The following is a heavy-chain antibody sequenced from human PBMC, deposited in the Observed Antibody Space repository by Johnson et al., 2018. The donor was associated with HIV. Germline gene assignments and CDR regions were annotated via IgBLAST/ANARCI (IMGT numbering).Heavy chain of an antibody. V-gene: IGHV3-30*03. CDR1: GCTFSSYG. D-gene: IGHD1-26*01. Sequence: QVQLVESGGGVVQPGGSLRLSCAASGCTFSSYGMHWVRQAPGKGLEWVAVISYDGSNKYYADSVKGRFTISRDNSKNTLYLQMNSLRAEDTAVYYCARLEELLRAFDIWGQGTMVTVSS. CDR3: ARLEELLRAFDI. J-gene: IGHJ3*02. CDR2: ISYDGSNK.